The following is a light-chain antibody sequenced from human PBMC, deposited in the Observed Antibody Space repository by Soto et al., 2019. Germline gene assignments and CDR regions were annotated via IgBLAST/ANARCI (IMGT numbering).Light chain of an antibody. CDR2: DVS. J-gene: IGLJ1*01. CDR3: CSYAGSSTYV. CDR1: SSDVGGYNY. V-gene: IGLV2-23*02. Sequence: QSVLTQPASVSGSPGQSITISCTGTSSDVGGYNYVSWYQQHPGKAPKFMIYDVSNRPSGVSNRFSGSKSGNTASLTISGLQAEDEADYYCCSYAGSSTYVFGTGTKVTVL.